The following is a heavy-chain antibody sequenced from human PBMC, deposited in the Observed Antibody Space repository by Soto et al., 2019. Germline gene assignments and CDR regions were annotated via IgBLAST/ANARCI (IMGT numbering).Heavy chain of an antibody. V-gene: IGHV1-69*13. CDR2: ILPVFGTP. Sequence: SVKVSCKASGGSLSNYGISWVRQAPGQGLEWMGAILPVFGTPNYAQKFQDRVTITADESTTTVYMEVRSLTSEDTAVYYCARGDATKIVVTTYYGMDVWGQGTTVTVSS. D-gene: IGHD3-22*01. J-gene: IGHJ6*02. CDR1: GGSLSNYG. CDR3: ARGDATKIVVTTYYGMDV.